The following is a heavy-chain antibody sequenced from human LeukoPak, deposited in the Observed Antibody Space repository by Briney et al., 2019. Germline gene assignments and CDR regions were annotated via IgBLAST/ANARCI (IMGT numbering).Heavy chain of an antibody. V-gene: IGHV3-30*02. Sequence: PGGSLRLSCAAPGFTFSSYGMHWVRQAPGKGLEWVAFIRYDGTNKYYADSVKGRFTISRDNSKDTLYLQMNSLRAEDTAVYYCAKEGGVWVGELSTRTYYYMDVWGKGTTVTISS. D-gene: IGHD3-10*01. CDR2: IRYDGTNK. J-gene: IGHJ6*03. CDR3: AKEGGVWVGELSTRTYYYMDV. CDR1: GFTFSSYG.